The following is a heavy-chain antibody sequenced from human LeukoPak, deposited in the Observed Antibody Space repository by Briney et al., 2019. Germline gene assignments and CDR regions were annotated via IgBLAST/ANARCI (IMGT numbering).Heavy chain of an antibody. J-gene: IGHJ4*02. CDR2: IIPIFGTA. D-gene: IGHD6-6*01. CDR3: AISSSRRLKGYFDY. CDR1: GGTFSSYA. V-gene: IGHV1-69*05. Sequence: ASVKVSCKASGGTFSSYAISWVRQAPGQGLEWMGGIIPIFGTANYAQKFQGRVTITTDKSTSTAYMELSSLSSEDTAVYYCAISSSRRLKGYFDYWGQGTLVTVSS.